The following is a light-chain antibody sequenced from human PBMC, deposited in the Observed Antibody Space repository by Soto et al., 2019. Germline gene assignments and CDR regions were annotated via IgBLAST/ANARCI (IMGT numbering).Light chain of an antibody. J-gene: IGKJ3*01. CDR2: VAT. V-gene: IGKV1-27*01. CDR1: EDINNY. Sequence: DIQMTQSPSSLSASVGDRVTITCRASEDINNYLAWYQQRPGQPPKLLIYVATTLQPGISSRFSASGSGTDFTLTISSLQPEDVANYYCQNCKRAVFTFGPGTKVDIK. CDR3: QNCKRAVFT.